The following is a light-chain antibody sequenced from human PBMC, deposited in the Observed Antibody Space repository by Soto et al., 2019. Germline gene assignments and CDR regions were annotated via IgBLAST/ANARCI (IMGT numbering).Light chain of an antibody. J-gene: IGKJ2*01. CDR1: QSLLHSDRNTY. V-gene: IGKV2-24*01. CDR2: KIS. CDR3: MQGTPFPPYT. Sequence: DIVMTQTPLSLSVVLGQPASISCRASQSLLHSDRNTYLSWLQQRPGQPLRLLIYKISHRFSGVPDRFSGSGAGTDFTLNISRVEADDVGIYYCMQGTPFPPYTFGQGTRLEIK.